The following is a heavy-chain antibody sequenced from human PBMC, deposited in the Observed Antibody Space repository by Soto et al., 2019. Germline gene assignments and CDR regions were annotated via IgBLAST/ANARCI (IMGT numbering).Heavy chain of an antibody. CDR1: GFTVSGNY. V-gene: IGHV3-66*01. D-gene: IGHD2-2*01. Sequence: GGSLRLSCAASGFTVSGNYMSWVRQAPGKGLEWVSLIYSGGSTYYADSVKGRFTISRDKSKNTLYLQMNSLRAEDTAVYYCARSSSSTSFYFYMDVWGKGTTVTVSS. J-gene: IGHJ6*03. CDR3: ARSSSSTSFYFYMDV. CDR2: IYSGGST.